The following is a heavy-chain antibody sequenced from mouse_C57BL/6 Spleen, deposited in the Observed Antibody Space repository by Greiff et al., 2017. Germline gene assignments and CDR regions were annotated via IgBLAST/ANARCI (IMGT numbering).Heavy chain of an antibody. J-gene: IGHJ3*01. V-gene: IGHV1-59*01. CDR2: IDPSDSYT. CDR1: GYTFTSYW. Sequence: QVQLKQPGAELVRPGTSVKLSCKASGYTFTSYWMHWVKQRPGQGLEWIGVIDPSDSYTNYNQKSKGKATLTVDTSSSTAYMQLSSLTSEDSAVYYCAASDSSGAYWGQGTLVTVSA. CDR3: AASDSSGAY. D-gene: IGHD3-2*02.